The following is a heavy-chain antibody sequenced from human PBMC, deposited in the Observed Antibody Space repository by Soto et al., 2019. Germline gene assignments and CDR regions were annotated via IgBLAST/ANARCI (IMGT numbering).Heavy chain of an antibody. J-gene: IGHJ4*02. V-gene: IGHV1-69*01. Sequence: QVQLVQSGAEVKKPGSSLKVSCKASGGTFSSYAISWVRQAPGQGLEWMGGIIPIFGTANYAQKFQGRVTITADESTSTAYMELSSLRSEDTAVYYCARAYYYDSSGYLWFDYWGQGSLVTVSS. CDR3: ARAYYYDSSGYLWFDY. CDR2: IIPIFGTA. D-gene: IGHD3-22*01. CDR1: GGTFSSYA.